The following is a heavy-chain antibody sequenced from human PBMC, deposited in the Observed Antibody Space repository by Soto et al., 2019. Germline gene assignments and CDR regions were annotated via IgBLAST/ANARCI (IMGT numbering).Heavy chain of an antibody. CDR1: GGTFSSYA. Sequence: QAQLVQSGAEVKKPGSSVKVSCKASGGTFSSYAISWVRQAPGQGLEWMGGIIPIFGTANYAQKFQGRVTITADESTSTAYMELSSLRSEDTAVYYCASRPRYCSSTSCYDIGDYWGQGTLVTVSS. D-gene: IGHD2-2*01. CDR3: ASRPRYCSSTSCYDIGDY. CDR2: IIPIFGTA. J-gene: IGHJ4*02. V-gene: IGHV1-69*01.